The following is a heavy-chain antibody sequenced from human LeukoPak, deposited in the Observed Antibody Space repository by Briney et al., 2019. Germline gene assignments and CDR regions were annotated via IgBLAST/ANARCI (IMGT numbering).Heavy chain of an antibody. CDR1: GGSICSGDYY. V-gene: IGHV4-30-4*01. CDR2: IYYSGST. D-gene: IGHD1-1*01. Sequence: SETLSLTCTVSGGSICSGDYYWSWIRQPPGKGLEWIGYIYYSGSTYYNPSLKSRVTISVDTSKNQFSLKLSSVTAADTAVYYCARGNTPDKYGTLDAFDIWGQGTMVTVSS. CDR3: ARGNTPDKYGTLDAFDI. J-gene: IGHJ3*02.